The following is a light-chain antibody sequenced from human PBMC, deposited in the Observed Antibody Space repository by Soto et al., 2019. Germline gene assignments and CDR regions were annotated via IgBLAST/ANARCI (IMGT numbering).Light chain of an antibody. J-gene: IGKJ1*01. Sequence: DIQMTQSPSTLSASVGDRVTITCRASQSIINRLSWYHQKPGKAPKVVIYYASSFEIGVPSRFSGSGSGTEFILTINSLQPDDFATYCCQHYGGMWAFGQGTKVDIK. CDR2: YAS. CDR1: QSIINR. CDR3: QHYGGMWA. V-gene: IGKV1-5*01.